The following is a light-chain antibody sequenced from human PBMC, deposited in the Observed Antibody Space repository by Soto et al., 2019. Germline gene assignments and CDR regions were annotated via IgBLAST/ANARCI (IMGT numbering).Light chain of an antibody. CDR3: PSCDSSLSGVV. CDR2: GNS. V-gene: IGLV1-40*01. CDR1: SSNIGAGYD. J-gene: IGLJ2*01. Sequence: QSVLTQPPSVSGAPGQRVTISCTGSSSNIGAGYDVHWYQQLLGTAPKLLIYGNSNRPSGVPDRFSGSKSGTSASLAITGLQAEDEADYSCPSCDSSLSGVVFGGGTKLTVL.